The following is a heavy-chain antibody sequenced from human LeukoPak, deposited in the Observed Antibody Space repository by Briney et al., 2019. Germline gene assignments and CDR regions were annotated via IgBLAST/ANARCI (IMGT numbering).Heavy chain of an antibody. J-gene: IGHJ2*01. Sequence: PSETLSLTCTVSGGSISSHYWSWIRQPPGKGLEWIGYIYYSGSTNYNPSLKSRVTISVDTSKNQFSLKLSSVTAADTAVYYCARDRGGRLNWYFDLWGRGTLVTVSS. V-gene: IGHV4-59*11. CDR1: GGSISSHY. CDR2: IYYSGST. CDR3: ARDRGGRLNWYFDL. D-gene: IGHD3-16*01.